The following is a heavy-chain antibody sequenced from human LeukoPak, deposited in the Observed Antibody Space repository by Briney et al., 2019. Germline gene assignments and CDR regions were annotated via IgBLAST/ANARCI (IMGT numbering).Heavy chain of an antibody. CDR3: ARERYYDILTGTTNWFDP. V-gene: IGHV1-18*01. J-gene: IGHJ5*02. CDR2: ISAYNGNT. Sequence: ASVKVSCKASGYTFTSYGISLVRQAPGQGLEWIGWISAYNGNTNYAQKLQGRVTMTTDTSTSTAYMELRSLRSDDTAVYYCARERYYDILTGTTNWFDPWGQGTLVTVSS. D-gene: IGHD3-9*01. CDR1: GYTFTSYG.